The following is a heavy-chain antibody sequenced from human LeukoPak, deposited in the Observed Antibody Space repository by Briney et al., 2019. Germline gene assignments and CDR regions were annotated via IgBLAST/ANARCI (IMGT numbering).Heavy chain of an antibody. CDR1: GFTFSSYA. CDR2: ISGSGGST. CDR3: ARANYYGSGSYSYGMDV. V-gene: IGHV3-23*01. Sequence: GGSLRLSCAAFGFTFSSYAMNWVRQAPGKGLEWVSAISGSGGSTYYADSVKGRFTISRDNSRNTLYLQMNSLRAEDTAVYYCARANYYGSGSYSYGMDVWGQGTTVTVSS. D-gene: IGHD3-10*01. J-gene: IGHJ6*02.